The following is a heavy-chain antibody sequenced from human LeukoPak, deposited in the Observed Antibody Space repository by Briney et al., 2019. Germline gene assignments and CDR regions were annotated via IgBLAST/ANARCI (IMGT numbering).Heavy chain of an antibody. CDR2: ITQSGGTT. CDR3: AKDWGTDYGDRGGH. D-gene: IGHD4/OR15-4a*01. Sequence: GGSLRLSCAASGFTFSDYAMSWVRQAPGKGLEWVSGITQSGGTTYYADPVKGRFTISRDSSKDTLYLQMNSLRAEDTAVYYCAKDWGTDYGDRGGHWGQGTLVTVSS. J-gene: IGHJ4*02. V-gene: IGHV3-23*01. CDR1: GFTFSDYA.